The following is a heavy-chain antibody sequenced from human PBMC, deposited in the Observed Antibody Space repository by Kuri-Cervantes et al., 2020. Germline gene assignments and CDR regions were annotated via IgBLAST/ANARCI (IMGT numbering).Heavy chain of an antibody. CDR2: IYPSGST. Sequence: SETLSLTCSVSGGFISSYYWSWIRQPAGKGLEWIGRIYPSGSTSYNPSLKSRVNISVDKSKKQFSLKLSSVTAADTAVYYCARGQHSRRSYWYFDLWGRGTLVTVSS. CDR3: ARGQHSRRSYWYFDL. CDR1: GGFISSYY. V-gene: IGHV4-4*07. J-gene: IGHJ2*01.